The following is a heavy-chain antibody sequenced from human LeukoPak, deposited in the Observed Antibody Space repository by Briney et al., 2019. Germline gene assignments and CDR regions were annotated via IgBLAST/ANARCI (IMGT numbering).Heavy chain of an antibody. J-gene: IGHJ3*02. CDR1: GFTFIDHC. Sequence: GGSLRLSCAASGFTFIDHCMDWVRQAPGKGLEWVGRTRNKANSYTTEYAASVKGRFTISRDDSKNSLYLQMNSLKTEDTAVYYCARELLRDDAFDIWGQGTMVTVSS. CDR3: ARELLRDDAFDI. V-gene: IGHV3-72*01. D-gene: IGHD1-26*01. CDR2: TRNKANSYTT.